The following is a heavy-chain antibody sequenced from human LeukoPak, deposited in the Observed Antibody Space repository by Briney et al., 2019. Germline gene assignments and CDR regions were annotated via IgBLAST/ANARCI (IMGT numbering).Heavy chain of an antibody. CDR1: GFTFSSYA. CDR2: ISGSGGNT. Sequence: GGSLRLSCAASGFTFSSYAMSWVRQAPGKGLEWVSAISGSGGNTYYADSVKGRFTISRENSKNTLYLQMNSLRAEDTAVYYCAREGGGIAVAGFDPWGQGTLVTVSS. D-gene: IGHD6-19*01. CDR3: AREGGGIAVAGFDP. J-gene: IGHJ5*02. V-gene: IGHV3-23*01.